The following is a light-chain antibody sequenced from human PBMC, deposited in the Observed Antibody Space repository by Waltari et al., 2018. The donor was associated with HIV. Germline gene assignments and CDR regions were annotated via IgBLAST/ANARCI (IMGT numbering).Light chain of an antibody. CDR1: QSVTSY. J-gene: IGKJ2*01. Sequence: EIVLTQSPATLSLSPGERATLSCRASQSVTSYLAWYQQKPGQAPSLLNYDAYNRATCIPARFSGSWSGTDFTLTISSLEPEDFAIYYCQQRSNWPFMYTFGQGTKLEIK. CDR2: DAY. V-gene: IGKV3-11*01. CDR3: QQRSNWPFMYT.